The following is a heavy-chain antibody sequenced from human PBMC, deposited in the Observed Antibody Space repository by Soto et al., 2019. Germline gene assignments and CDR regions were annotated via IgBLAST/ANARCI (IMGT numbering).Heavy chain of an antibody. CDR3: ARDGGVAYDMDV. CDR1: GFTFSRYS. D-gene: IGHD3-16*01. Sequence: EVQLVESGGGLVQSGGSLRLSCTVSGFTFSRYSINWVRQAPGKGLEWVSYISGSGRATLYADSVKGRFTISRDNGKNSRDLQMKSLRADDTAVYYCARDGGVAYDMDVWGQGTTVTVSS. J-gene: IGHJ6*02. V-gene: IGHV3-48*01. CDR2: ISGSGRAT.